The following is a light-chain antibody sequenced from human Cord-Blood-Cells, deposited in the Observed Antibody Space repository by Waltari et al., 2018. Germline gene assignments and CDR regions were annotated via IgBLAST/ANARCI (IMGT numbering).Light chain of an antibody. CDR3: SSYPSSSTWV. Sequence: QSALTQPASVSGSPGQSFTISCTGTGSEVGVSYYVSWYQQHPGKAPKLMIYDVSKRHPGVSIRFSGPKSGNTASLTISGLPAEDEADYYCSSYPSSSTWVFGGGTKLTVL. CDR2: DVS. CDR1: GSEVGVSYY. J-gene: IGLJ3*02. V-gene: IGLV2-14*01.